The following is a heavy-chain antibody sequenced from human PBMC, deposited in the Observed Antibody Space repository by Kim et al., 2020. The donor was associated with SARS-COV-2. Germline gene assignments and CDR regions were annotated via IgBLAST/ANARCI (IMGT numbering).Heavy chain of an antibody. J-gene: IGHJ4*02. Sequence: GGSLRLSCAASGFTFSSYVMHWVRQAPGKGLEWLAVITYDGNNQYFPESVKGRFTISRHNSKNTLSLQINSLRAEDTAVYYCARGPGGGPSGYYDYWGQGTLVTVSS. D-gene: IGHD3-22*01. CDR1: GFTFSSYV. V-gene: IGHV3-30-3*01. CDR3: ARGPGGGPSGYYDY. CDR2: ITYDGNNQ.